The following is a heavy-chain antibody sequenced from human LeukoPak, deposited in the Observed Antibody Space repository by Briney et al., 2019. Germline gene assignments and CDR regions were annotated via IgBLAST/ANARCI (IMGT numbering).Heavy chain of an antibody. V-gene: IGHV4-59*01. CDR3: ARMGLKGGRYYYMDV. Sequence: SETLSLTCSVSGRSINSYYWRWMRQPPGKGLEWIGYINYSWSTNYNPSLKSRVTISLDTSKTQFSLRLSSVPAADTAVYSCARMGLKGGRYYYMDVWGKGTTVTVSS. CDR1: GRSINSYY. D-gene: IGHD3-16*01. J-gene: IGHJ6*03. CDR2: INYSWST.